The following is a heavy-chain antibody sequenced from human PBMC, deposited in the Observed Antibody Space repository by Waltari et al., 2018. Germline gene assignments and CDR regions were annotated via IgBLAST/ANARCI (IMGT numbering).Heavy chain of an antibody. V-gene: IGHV3-33*01. Sequence: VXLVXSGGGVVQHGRSXQLSCAASGFTFSHYGINWVRQAPGKGXEWVTXIWYEXRNEYXAASVKGRVTXSRDNSKNMLYLQMKSLXGEDTAVYXCVRGXGSGYSYDTPDXWGQGTLVTVSS. J-gene: IGHJ4*02. CDR3: VRGXGSGYSYDTPDX. CDR1: GFTFSHYG. CDR2: IWYEXRNE. D-gene: IGHD5-18*01.